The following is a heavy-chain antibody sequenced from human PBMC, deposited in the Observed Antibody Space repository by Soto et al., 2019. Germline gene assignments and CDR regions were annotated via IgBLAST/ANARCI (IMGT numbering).Heavy chain of an antibody. CDR2: ISWNSGSI. CDR3: AKMDYDYGDLFDY. Sequence: GGSLRLSCAASGFTFDDYAMHWVRQAPGKGLEWVSGISWNSGSIGYADSVKGRFTISRDNAKNSLYLQMNSLRAEDTALYYCAKMDYDYGDLFDYWGQGTLVTVSS. J-gene: IGHJ4*02. CDR1: GFTFDDYA. D-gene: IGHD4-17*01. V-gene: IGHV3-9*01.